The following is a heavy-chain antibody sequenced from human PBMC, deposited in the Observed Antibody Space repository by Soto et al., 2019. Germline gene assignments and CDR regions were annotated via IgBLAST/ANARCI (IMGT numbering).Heavy chain of an antibody. Sequence: ASVKVSCKASGYTFTAYYLHWVRQAPGQGLEWMGWINPNSATTKYVGKFQGRVTMTRDTSISTAYMELTDLRSDDTAVYYCARGFYTATTRMDYKWGQGTLVTVYS. CDR2: INPNSATT. CDR3: ARGFYTATTRMDYK. D-gene: IGHD4-17*01. J-gene: IGHJ4*02. V-gene: IGHV1-2*02. CDR1: GYTFTAYY.